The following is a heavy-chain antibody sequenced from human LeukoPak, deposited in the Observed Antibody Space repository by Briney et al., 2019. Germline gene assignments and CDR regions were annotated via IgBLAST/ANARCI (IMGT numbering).Heavy chain of an antibody. V-gene: IGHV4-59*01. CDR1: GGSISNYY. CDR2: IYYSGST. Sequence: SGPLSLPCPASGGSISNYYWSWIRRPPGKGLEWIGYIYYSGSTNYNPSLKSRVTISVDTSKNQFSLKLSFVTAADTAVYYCARDENSFYGMDVWGQGTTVTVSS. J-gene: IGHJ6*02. CDR3: ARDENSFYGMDV. D-gene: IGHD2-21*01.